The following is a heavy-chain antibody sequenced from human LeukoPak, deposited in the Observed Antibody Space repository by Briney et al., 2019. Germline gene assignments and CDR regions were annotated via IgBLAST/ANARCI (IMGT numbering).Heavy chain of an antibody. J-gene: IGHJ5*02. V-gene: IGHV4-4*09. D-gene: IGHD3-10*01. CDR2: IYTSGST. Sequence: TSETLSLTCTVSGGSISSYYWSWIRQPPGKGLEWIGYIYTSGSTNYNPSLKSRVTISVDTSKNQFSLKLSSVTAADTAVYYCARHRASGDWFDPWDQGTLVTVSS. CDR3: ARHRASGDWFDP. CDR1: GGSISSYY.